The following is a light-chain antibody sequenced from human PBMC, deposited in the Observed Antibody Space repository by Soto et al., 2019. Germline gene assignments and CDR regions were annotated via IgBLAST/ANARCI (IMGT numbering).Light chain of an antibody. Sequence: QSVLTQPASVSGSPGQAITISCTGSSSDIGFHDYVSWYQHHSGKAPKLIIYDDNHRPSGVSKRFSGSKSVTTASLTISGLQAEDEADYYCASRASSSADEVFGTGTKLTVL. J-gene: IGLJ1*01. CDR2: DDN. CDR3: ASRASSSADEV. V-gene: IGLV2-14*03. CDR1: SSDIGFHDY.